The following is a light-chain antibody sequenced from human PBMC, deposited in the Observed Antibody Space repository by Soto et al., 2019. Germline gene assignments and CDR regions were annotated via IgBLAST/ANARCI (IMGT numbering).Light chain of an antibody. V-gene: IGLV2-8*01. Sequence: QSVLTQPPSASGSPVQSVTISCTGTSSDVGGYNFVSWYQQYPGKAPKLMIYEVSKRPSGVPDRFSGSKSGNTASLTVSGPQAEDEADYYCSSYAGSDNYVFGTGTKVTVL. CDR1: SSDVGGYNF. CDR2: EVS. J-gene: IGLJ1*01. CDR3: SSYAGSDNYV.